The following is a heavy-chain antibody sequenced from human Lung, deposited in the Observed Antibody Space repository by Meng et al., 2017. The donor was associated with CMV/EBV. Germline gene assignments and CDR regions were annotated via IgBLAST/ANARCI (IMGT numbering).Heavy chain of an antibody. CDR3: ARASYGSGSPLGESWFDP. D-gene: IGHD3-10*01. J-gene: IGHJ5*02. Sequence: QEQLQEPAPGMVKPSQTLSLTCTGSGGSISSGGYSWSWIRQHPGKGLEWIGYIHSSGSTYYNPSLRSRLTISVDTSKNQFSLKLSSVTAADTAVYYCARASYGSGSPLGESWFDPWGQGTLVTVSS. CDR2: IHSSGST. CDR1: GGSISSGGYS. V-gene: IGHV4-31*03.